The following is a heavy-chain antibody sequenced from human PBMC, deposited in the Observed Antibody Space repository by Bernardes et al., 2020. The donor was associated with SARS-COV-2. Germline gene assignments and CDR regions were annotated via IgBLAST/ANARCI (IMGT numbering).Heavy chain of an antibody. CDR3: AKRGIAVAGTWSDAFDI. Sequence: GESLKISCKGSGYSFTSYWIGWVRQMPGKGLEWMGIIYPGDSDTRYSPSFQGQVTISADKSISTAYLQWSSLKASDTAMYYCAKRGIAVAGTWSDAFDIWGQGTMVTVSS. CDR2: IYPGDSDT. D-gene: IGHD6-19*01. CDR1: GYSFTSYW. V-gene: IGHV5-51*01. J-gene: IGHJ3*02.